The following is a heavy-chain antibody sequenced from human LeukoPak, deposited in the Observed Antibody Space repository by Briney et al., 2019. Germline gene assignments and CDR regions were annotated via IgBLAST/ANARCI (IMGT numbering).Heavy chain of an antibody. J-gene: IGHJ1*01. CDR1: GYTFTSYY. CDR3: ARARGTSSWDTGVFQH. CDR2: INPSGGST. Sequence: GASVKVSCKASGYTFTSYYMHWVRQAPGQGLEWMGIINPSGGSTSYAQKFQGRVTMTRDTSTSTVYMELSSPRSEDTAVYYCARARGTSSWDTGVFQHWGQGTLVTVSS. D-gene: IGHD6-13*01. V-gene: IGHV1-46*01.